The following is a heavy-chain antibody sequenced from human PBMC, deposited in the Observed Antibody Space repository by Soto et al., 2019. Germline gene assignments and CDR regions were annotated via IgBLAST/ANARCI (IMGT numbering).Heavy chain of an antibody. Sequence: SETLSLTCTVSGGSISSSSYYWGWIRQPPGKGLEWIGSIYYSGSTYYNPSLKSRVTISVDTSKNQFSLKLSSVTAADTAVYYCATTYYDYVWGSYRYFDYWGQGTLVTVSS. D-gene: IGHD3-16*02. V-gene: IGHV4-39*01. CDR3: ATTYYDYVWGSYRYFDY. CDR1: GGSISSSSYY. J-gene: IGHJ4*02. CDR2: IYYSGST.